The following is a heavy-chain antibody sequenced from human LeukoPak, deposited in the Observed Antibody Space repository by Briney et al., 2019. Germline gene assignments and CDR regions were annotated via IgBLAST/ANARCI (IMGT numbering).Heavy chain of an antibody. V-gene: IGHV1-69*13. CDR1: GGTFSSYA. J-gene: IGHJ4*02. CDR3: ATDAGDSSGYYSVYFDY. Sequence: SVKVSCKASGGTFSSYAISWVRQAPGQGLEWMGGIIPIFGTANYAQKLQGRVTTTADESTSTAYMELSSLRSEDTAVYYCATDAGDSSGYYSVYFDYWGQGTLVTVSS. D-gene: IGHD3-22*01. CDR2: IIPIFGTA.